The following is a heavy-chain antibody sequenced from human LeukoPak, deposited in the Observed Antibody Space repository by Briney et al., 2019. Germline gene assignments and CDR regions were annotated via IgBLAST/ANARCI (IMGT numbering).Heavy chain of an antibody. CDR2: INWNGGST. V-gene: IGHV3-20*04. Sequence: GGSLRLSCAASGFTFDDYGMSWVRQAPGKGLEWVSGINWNGGSTGYADSVKGRFTISRDNAKNSLYLQMNSLRAEDTALYYCARVYYDSSGYGGFDYWGRGTLVTVSS. CDR1: GFTFDDYG. D-gene: IGHD3-22*01. J-gene: IGHJ4*02. CDR3: ARVYYDSSGYGGFDY.